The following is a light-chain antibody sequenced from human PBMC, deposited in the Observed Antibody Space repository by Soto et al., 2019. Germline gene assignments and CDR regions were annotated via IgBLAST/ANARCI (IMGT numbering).Light chain of an antibody. J-gene: IGKJ1*01. CDR2: GAS. Sequence: ESVLTKTPGTLSLSPGERATLSCRASQSVSSSYLAWYQQKPGQAPRLLIYGASSRATGIPDRFSGSGSGTDFTLTISRLEPEDFAVYYCQQYGRAFGQGTKVDIK. CDR3: QQYGRA. CDR1: QSVSSSY. V-gene: IGKV3-20*01.